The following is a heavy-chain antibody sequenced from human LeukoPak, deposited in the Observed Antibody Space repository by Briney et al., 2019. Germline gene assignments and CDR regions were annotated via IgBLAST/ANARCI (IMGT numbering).Heavy chain of an antibody. CDR3: ARGIVATIPYYYYYMDV. J-gene: IGHJ6*03. D-gene: IGHD5-12*01. Sequence: GGLLRLSCAASGFTFSSYWMSWVRQAPGKGLEWVANIKQDGSEKYYVDSVKGRFTISRDNAKNSLYLQMNSLRAEDTAVYYCARGIVATIPYYYYYMDVWGKGTTVTVSS. V-gene: IGHV3-7*01. CDR2: IKQDGSEK. CDR1: GFTFSSYW.